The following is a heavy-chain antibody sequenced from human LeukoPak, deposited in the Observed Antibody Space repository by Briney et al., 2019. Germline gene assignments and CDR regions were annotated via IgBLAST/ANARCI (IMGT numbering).Heavy chain of an antibody. D-gene: IGHD3-22*01. CDR2: INSDGNSR. J-gene: IGHJ4*02. CDR1: GFTFTSYW. CDR3: ARGVYYDSSGYYNPLNFDY. V-gene: IGHV3-74*01. Sequence: GGSLRLSCAASGFTFTSYWMHWVRQAPGKGLVWVSRINSDGNSRGHADSVKGRFTISRDNAENTLYLQMNSLRAEDTAVYYCARGVYYDSSGYYNPLNFDYWGQGTLVTVSS.